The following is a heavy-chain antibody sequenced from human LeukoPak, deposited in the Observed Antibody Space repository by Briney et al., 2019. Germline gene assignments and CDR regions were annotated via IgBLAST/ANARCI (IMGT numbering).Heavy chain of an antibody. CDR3: ARARLWWDVSDY. CDR2: INPSGGIT. Sequence: ASVKVSCKASGYNFITYAMNWVRQAPGHGLEWMGKINPSGGITTYAQKFQGRVTMTRNTSTSTVYMELSSLRSEDTAVYYCARARLWWDVSDYWGQGALVTVSS. CDR1: GYNFITYA. J-gene: IGHJ4*02. D-gene: IGHD2-21*01. V-gene: IGHV1-46*01.